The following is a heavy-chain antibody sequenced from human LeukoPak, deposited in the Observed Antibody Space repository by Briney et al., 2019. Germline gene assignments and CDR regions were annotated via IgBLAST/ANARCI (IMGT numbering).Heavy chain of an antibody. Sequence: GESLKISCKGSGYSFTSYWISWVRQMPGKGLGWMGRIDPSDSYTNYSPSFQGHVTISVDKSISTAYLQWSSLKASDTAMYYCARRLQRHFDYWGQGTLVTVSS. CDR2: IDPSDSYT. V-gene: IGHV5-10-1*01. J-gene: IGHJ4*02. D-gene: IGHD2-15*01. CDR1: GYSFTSYW. CDR3: ARRLQRHFDY.